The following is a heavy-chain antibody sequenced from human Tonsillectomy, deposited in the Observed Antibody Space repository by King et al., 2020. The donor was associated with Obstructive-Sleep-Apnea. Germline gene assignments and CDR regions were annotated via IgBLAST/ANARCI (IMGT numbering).Heavy chain of an antibody. V-gene: IGHV3-21*01. Sequence: VQLVESGGGLVKPGGSLRLSCAASGFTFSIYSMNWVRQAPGKGLEWISSISSRSNDIYYADSVKGRFTISRDNARNSLFLQMNNLRAEDTAVYYCGCYRANYGPPDFWGQGTLVTVSS. CDR2: ISSRSNDI. CDR1: GFTFSIYS. CDR3: GCYRANYGPPDF. D-gene: IGHD4/OR15-4a*01. J-gene: IGHJ4*02.